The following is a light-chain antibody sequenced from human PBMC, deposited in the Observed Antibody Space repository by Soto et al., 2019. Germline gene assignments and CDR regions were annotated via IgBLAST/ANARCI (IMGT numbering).Light chain of an antibody. CDR3: AAWDDSLNAVV. V-gene: IGLV1-44*01. J-gene: IGLJ2*01. Sequence: QSALSQPPSASGTPGQRVTISCSGSSSNIGSNTVNWYQQLPGTAPKLLIYSRNQRPSGVPDRFSGSKSGTSASLAISGLQSEDEADYYCAAWDDSLNAVVFGGGTKVTVL. CDR1: SSNIGSNT. CDR2: SRN.